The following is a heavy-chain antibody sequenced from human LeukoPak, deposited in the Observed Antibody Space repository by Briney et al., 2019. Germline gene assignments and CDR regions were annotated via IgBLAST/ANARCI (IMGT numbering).Heavy chain of an antibody. Sequence: QTGGSLTLSCAVSGFTFSNYWMHWVRQAPGKGLVWVSCIGSDGSSTNYADSVKGRFSISRDNAKNTLYLHMNSLRAEDTALYYCARPMISVMSLGADFWGQGSLVTVSS. CDR3: ARPMISVMSLGADF. D-gene: IGHD3/OR15-3a*01. CDR1: GFTFSNYW. J-gene: IGHJ4*02. CDR2: IGSDGSST. V-gene: IGHV3-74*01.